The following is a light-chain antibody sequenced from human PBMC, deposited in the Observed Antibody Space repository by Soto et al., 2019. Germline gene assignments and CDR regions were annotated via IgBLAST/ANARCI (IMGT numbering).Light chain of an antibody. J-gene: IGKJ5*01. V-gene: IGKV1-12*01. CDR3: QQGHNWPLT. CDR1: QGLSDS. CDR2: VTS. Sequence: DIQMTQSPSSVSASVGDRVTIPCRATQGLSDSLAWYQQKPGKAPKLLISVTSRLQSGVPSRFSGSASGTDFTLTIDRLQPEDLATYYCQQGHNWPLTFGQGTRLEIK.